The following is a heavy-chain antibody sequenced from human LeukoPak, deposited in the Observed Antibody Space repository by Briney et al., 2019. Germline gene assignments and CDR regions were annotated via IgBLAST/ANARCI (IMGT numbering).Heavy chain of an antibody. V-gene: IGHV4-31*03. CDR2: IYYSGST. CDR1: GGSISSGGYY. Sequence: PSQTLSLTCTVSGGSISSGGYYWSWIRQHPGKGLEWIGYIYYSGSTYYNPSLKSRVTISVDTSKNQFSLKLSSVTAADTAVYYCACGVVVITEIDYWGQGTLDTVSS. CDR3: ACGVVVITEIDY. D-gene: IGHD3-22*01. J-gene: IGHJ4*02.